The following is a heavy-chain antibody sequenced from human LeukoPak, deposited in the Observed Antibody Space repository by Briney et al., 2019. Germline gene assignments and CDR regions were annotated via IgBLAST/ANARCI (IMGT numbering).Heavy chain of an antibody. CDR3: ASNAVAAGQLFDY. Sequence: GASVKDSCKASGYTFTGYYMRWVRQAPGQGLEWMGWINPNSGGTNYAQKFQGRVTMTRDTSISTAYMELSRLRSDDTAVYYCASNAVAAGQLFDYWDQGTLVTVSS. J-gene: IGHJ4*02. CDR1: GYTFTGYY. D-gene: IGHD6-13*01. V-gene: IGHV1-2*02. CDR2: INPNSGGT.